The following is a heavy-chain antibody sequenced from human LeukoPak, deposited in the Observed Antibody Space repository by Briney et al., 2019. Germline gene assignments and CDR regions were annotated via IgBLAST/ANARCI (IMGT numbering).Heavy chain of an antibody. V-gene: IGHV4-34*01. D-gene: IGHD3-22*01. J-gene: IGHJ4*02. CDR2: INHSGST. CDR1: GGSFSGYY. CDR3: ARGHSSGYYLDY. Sequence: SETLSLTCTVYGGSFSGYYWSWIRQPPRKGLEWIGEINHSGSTNYNPSLKSRVTISVDTSKNQFSLKLSSVTAADTAVYYCARGHSSGYYLDYWGQGTLVTVSS.